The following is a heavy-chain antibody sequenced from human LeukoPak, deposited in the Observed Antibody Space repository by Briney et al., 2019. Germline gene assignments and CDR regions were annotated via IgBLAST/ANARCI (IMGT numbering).Heavy chain of an antibody. CDR1: GFTFSNNP. D-gene: IGHD4-11*01. V-gene: IGHV3-48*01. Sequence: GGSLRLSCAASGFTFSNNPMNWVRQAPGKGLEWVSYISSSSSTIYYADSVKGRFTVSRDNAKNSLYLQMNSLRAEDTAVYYCARAQTNWGQGTLVTVSS. J-gene: IGHJ4*02. CDR2: ISSSSSTI. CDR3: ARAQTN.